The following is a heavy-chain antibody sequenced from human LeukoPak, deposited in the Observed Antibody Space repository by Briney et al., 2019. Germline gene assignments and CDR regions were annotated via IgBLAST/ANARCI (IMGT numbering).Heavy chain of an antibody. V-gene: IGHV3-30-3*01. Sequence: GGSLRLSCAASGFTFSSYAMHWVRQAPGKGLEWVAVISYDGSNKYYADSVKGRFTISRDNSKNTLYLQMNSLRAEDTAVYYCARDIDRSDIVVVTAIAFDYWGQRTLVTVSS. D-gene: IGHD2-21*02. CDR1: GFTFSSYA. CDR2: ISYDGSNK. CDR3: ARDIDRSDIVVVTAIAFDY. J-gene: IGHJ4*02.